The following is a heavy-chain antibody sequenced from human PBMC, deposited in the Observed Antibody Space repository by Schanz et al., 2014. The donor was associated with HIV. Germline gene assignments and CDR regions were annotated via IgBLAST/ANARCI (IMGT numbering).Heavy chain of an antibody. D-gene: IGHD1-26*01. J-gene: IGHJ3*02. CDR2: ISGNGVNT. Sequence: EVQLLESGGGLVQPGGSLRLSCTASGFTFSNYVMNWVRQAPGKGLEWVSGISGNGVNTYYADSVKGRFTISRDNSKNTLYLQMRSLRPEDTALYYCAKDLSGVGATRGGAFDIWGQGTMVTVSS. CDR1: GFTFSNYV. V-gene: IGHV3-23*01. CDR3: AKDLSGVGATRGGAFDI.